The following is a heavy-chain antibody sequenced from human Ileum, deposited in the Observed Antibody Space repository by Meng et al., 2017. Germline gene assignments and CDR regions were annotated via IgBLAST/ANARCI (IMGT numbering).Heavy chain of an antibody. CDR3: ARGGVAARLGT. CDR2: ISHSGST. Sequence: QVQLQQWGAGLFKPSETLSLTCAANGGSFSGYYWSWIRQPPGKGLEWIGEISHSGSTHYNPSLKSRLTISVDTSNNQFSLKLNSVTAADTAVYYCARGGVAARLGTWGQGALVTVSS. V-gene: IGHV4-34*02. D-gene: IGHD6-6*01. CDR1: GGSFSGYY. J-gene: IGHJ4*02.